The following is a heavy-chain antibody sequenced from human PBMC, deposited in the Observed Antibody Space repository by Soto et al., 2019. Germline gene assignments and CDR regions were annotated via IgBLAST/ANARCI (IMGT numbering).Heavy chain of an antibody. CDR2: INHSGST. D-gene: IGHD6-13*01. Sequence: SETLAVTCAVYGGSFSGYYWSWIRQPPGKGLELIGEINHSGSTNYNPSLKSRVTISVDTSKNQFSLKLSSVTAADTAVYYCARGGYLIAAAGAQWGQATLVIDS. J-gene: IGHJ4*02. CDR1: GGSFSGYY. V-gene: IGHV4-34*01. CDR3: ARGGYLIAAAGAQ.